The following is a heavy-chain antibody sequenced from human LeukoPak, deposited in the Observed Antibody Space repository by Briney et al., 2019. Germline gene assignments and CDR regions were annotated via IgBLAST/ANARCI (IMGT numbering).Heavy chain of an antibody. CDR1: GFTVSGSY. D-gene: IGHD6-13*01. CDR2: IYSDGTT. J-gene: IGHJ6*03. V-gene: IGHV3-53*01. CDR3: AKSPTKQQLPPYYYYYMDV. Sequence: GGSLRLSCAASGFTVSGSYMSWVRQAPGRGLEWGSVIYSDGTTNYADSVKGRFTISRDNSKNTLYLQMNTLRADDTAVYYCAKSPTKQQLPPYYYYYMDVWGKGTTVTISS.